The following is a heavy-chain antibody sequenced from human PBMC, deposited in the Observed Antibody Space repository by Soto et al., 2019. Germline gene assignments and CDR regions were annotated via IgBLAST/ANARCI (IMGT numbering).Heavy chain of an antibody. CDR3: ARGLLRYYDSSGYYPFDS. Sequence: ASVKVSCKASGGTFSSYAISWVRQAPGQGLEWMGGIIPIFGTANYAQKFRGRVTITADESTSTAYMELSSLRSADTAVYYCARGLLRYYDSSGYYPFDSWGQGTLVTVSS. CDR1: GGTFSSYA. D-gene: IGHD3-22*01. CDR2: IIPIFGTA. J-gene: IGHJ4*02. V-gene: IGHV1-69*13.